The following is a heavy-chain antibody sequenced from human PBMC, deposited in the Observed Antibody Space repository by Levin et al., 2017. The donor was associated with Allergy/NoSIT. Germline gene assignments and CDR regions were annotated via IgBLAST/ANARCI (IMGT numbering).Heavy chain of an antibody. CDR2: ISGSGGST. D-gene: IGHD7-27*01. V-gene: IGHV3-23*01. CDR1: GFTFSSYA. CDR3: AKNWGGAFDI. J-gene: IGHJ3*02. Sequence: GESLKISCAASGFTFSSYAMSWVRQAPGKGLEWVSAISGSGGSTYYADSVKGRFTISRDNSKNTLYLQMNSLRAEDTAVYYCAKNWGGAFDIWGQGTMVTVSS.